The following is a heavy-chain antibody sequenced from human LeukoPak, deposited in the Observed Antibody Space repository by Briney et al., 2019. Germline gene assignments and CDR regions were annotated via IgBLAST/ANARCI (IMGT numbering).Heavy chain of an antibody. J-gene: IGHJ4*02. CDR3: AKAERYGDYVALDY. CDR2: IYSGDSDT. D-gene: IGHD4-17*01. CDR1: GYSFTSYW. Sequence: GVSLKISSPGSGYSFTSYWIGWARPMPRKGLEWMGIIYSGDSDTRYSPSFQGQVTISADKSISTTYLQWSSLKASDTAMYDWAKAERYGDYVALDYWGQGTLVTVSA. V-gene: IGHV5-51*01.